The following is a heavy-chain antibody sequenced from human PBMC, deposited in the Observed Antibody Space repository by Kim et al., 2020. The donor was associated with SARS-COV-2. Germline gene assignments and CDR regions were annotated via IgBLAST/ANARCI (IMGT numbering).Heavy chain of an antibody. J-gene: IGHJ4*02. CDR1: GFTFSSYA. D-gene: IGHD3-22*01. CDR2: ISGSGGST. CDR3: ATRPGAGENSSGDPFDY. Sequence: GGSLRLSCAASGFTFSSYAMSWVRQAPGKGLEWVSAISGSGGSTYYADSVKGRFTISRDNSTNTLHLQMNSLRAEDTAVYYCATRPGAGENSSGDPFDYWGQGTLVTVSS. V-gene: IGHV3-23*01.